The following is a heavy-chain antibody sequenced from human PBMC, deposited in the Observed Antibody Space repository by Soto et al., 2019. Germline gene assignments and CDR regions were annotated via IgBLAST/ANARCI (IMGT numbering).Heavy chain of an antibody. CDR3: ARHRGVGNLDV. CDR1: GGSVSSGSYY. Sequence: QVQLQESGPGLVKPSETLSLTCTVSGGSVSSGSYYWSWIRQPPGKGLEWIGYIYYSGSTNSNPSLKSRVTISVDTSKNQFSLKLSSVTAADTAVYYCARHRGVGNLDVWGQGTTVTV. CDR2: IYYSGST. D-gene: IGHD1-1*01. V-gene: IGHV4-61*01. J-gene: IGHJ6*02.